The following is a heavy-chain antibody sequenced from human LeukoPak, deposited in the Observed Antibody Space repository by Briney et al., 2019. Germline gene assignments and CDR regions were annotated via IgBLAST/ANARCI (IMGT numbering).Heavy chain of an antibody. CDR1: GYTFTSYG. J-gene: IGHJ6*03. Sequence: ASVKVSCKASGYTFTSYGISWVRQAPGQGLEWMGWISAYNGNTNYAQKLQGRVTMTTDTSTSTAYMELSSLRSEDTAVYYCARGSGYAYYYYYMDVWGKGTTVTVSS. V-gene: IGHV1-18*01. CDR3: ARGSGYAYYYYYMDV. CDR2: ISAYNGNT. D-gene: IGHD5-12*01.